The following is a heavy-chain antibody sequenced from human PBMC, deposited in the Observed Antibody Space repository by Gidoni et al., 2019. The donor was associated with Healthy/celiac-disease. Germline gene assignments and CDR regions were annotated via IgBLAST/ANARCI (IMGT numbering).Heavy chain of an antibody. D-gene: IGHD3-10*01. V-gene: IGHV3-23*01. J-gene: IGHJ4*02. Sequence: EVQLLESGGGLVQPGGSLRLSCAASGFTFSNYAMSGVRQAPGKGLEVVSVISGSGDNTHYADSVKGRFTISRDNSKNMLYLQMNSLRAEDTAVYYCAKGWPRGDFDYWGQGTLVIVSP. CDR1: GFTFSNYA. CDR3: AKGWPRGDFDY. CDR2: ISGSGDNT.